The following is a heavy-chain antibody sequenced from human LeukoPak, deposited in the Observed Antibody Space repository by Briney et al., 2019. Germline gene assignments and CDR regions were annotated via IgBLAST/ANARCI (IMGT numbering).Heavy chain of an antibody. CDR3: ARGGKQLIVFRSGSHFDY. Sequence: PSETLSLTCTVSGGSISSSSYYWGWIREPPGKGLEWIGSIYYSGSTYYNPSLKSRVTISVDTSKNQFSLKLSSVTAADTAVYYCARGGKQLIVFRSGSHFDYWGQGTLVTVSS. D-gene: IGHD3-10*01. V-gene: IGHV4-39*01. J-gene: IGHJ4*02. CDR2: IYYSGST. CDR1: GGSISSSSYY.